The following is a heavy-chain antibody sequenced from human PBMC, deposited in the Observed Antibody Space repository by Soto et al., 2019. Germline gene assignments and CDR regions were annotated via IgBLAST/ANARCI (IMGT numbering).Heavy chain of an antibody. J-gene: IGHJ4*01. CDR3: ARVPYSSGWYSTQYYFDY. V-gene: IGHV3-30-3*01. Sequence: QVQLVESGGGVVQPGRSLRLSCAASGFTFSSYAMHWVRQAPGKGLEWVAVISYDGSNKYYADSVKGRFTISRDNSKNTLYLQMNSLRAEDTAVYYCARVPYSSGWYSTQYYFDYWGHGTLVTVSS. CDR1: GFTFSSYA. D-gene: IGHD6-19*01. CDR2: ISYDGSNK.